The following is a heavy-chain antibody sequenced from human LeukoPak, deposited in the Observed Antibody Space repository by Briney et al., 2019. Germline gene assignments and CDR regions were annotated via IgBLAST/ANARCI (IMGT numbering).Heavy chain of an antibody. CDR1: GFTFSSYS. CDR2: ISSSSSTI. CDR3: ARVGGSYGFDY. D-gene: IGHD1-26*01. J-gene: IGHJ4*02. V-gene: IGHV3-48*04. Sequence: GGSLRLSCAASGFTFSSYSMNWVRQAPGKGLEWVSYISSSSSTIYYADSVKGRFTISSDNAKNSLYLQMNSLRAEDTAVYYCARVGGSYGFDYWGQGTLVTVSS.